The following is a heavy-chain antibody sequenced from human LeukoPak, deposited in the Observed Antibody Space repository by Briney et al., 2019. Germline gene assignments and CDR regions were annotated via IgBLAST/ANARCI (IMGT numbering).Heavy chain of an antibody. CDR1: GGSISSGGYY. Sequence: SETLSLTCTVSGGSISSGGYYWSWIRQPPGKGLEWIGYIYYSGSTYYNPSLKSRVTISVDTSKNQFSLKLSSVTAADTAVYYCARDQRGYSYGGVDYWGQGTLVTVSS. V-gene: IGHV4-30-4*08. J-gene: IGHJ4*02. CDR2: IYYSGST. D-gene: IGHD5-18*01. CDR3: ARDQRGYSYGGVDY.